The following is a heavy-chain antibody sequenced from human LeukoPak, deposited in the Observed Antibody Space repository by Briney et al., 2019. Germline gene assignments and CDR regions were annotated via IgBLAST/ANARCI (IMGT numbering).Heavy chain of an antibody. CDR3: ARGGSYTMVKNY. Sequence: SETLSLTCTVSGGSISSSSYYWGWIRQPPGKGLEWIGSMYSSGSTYYNPSLKSRVTISVDTSKNQFSLKLSSVTAADTAVYYCARGGSYTMVKNYWGQGTLVTGSS. J-gene: IGHJ4*02. CDR1: GGSISSSSYY. D-gene: IGHD1-26*01. CDR2: MYSSGST. V-gene: IGHV4-39*07.